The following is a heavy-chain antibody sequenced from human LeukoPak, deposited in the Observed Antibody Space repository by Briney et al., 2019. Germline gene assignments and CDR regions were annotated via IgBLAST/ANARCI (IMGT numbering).Heavy chain of an antibody. CDR2: ISYDGGEK. J-gene: IGHJ6*02. CDR1: GFTFSHYG. D-gene: IGHD2-15*01. V-gene: IGHV3-30*18. Sequence: GGSLRLSCAASGFTFSHYGMHWVRQAPGKGLEWVSVISYDGGEKYYADSARGRFTISRDNSKNTLYLQVDSLRAEDTAVYYCAKHAASSYCSGDSCYTYGMDVWGQGTTVTVSS. CDR3: AKHAASSYCSGDSCYTYGMDV.